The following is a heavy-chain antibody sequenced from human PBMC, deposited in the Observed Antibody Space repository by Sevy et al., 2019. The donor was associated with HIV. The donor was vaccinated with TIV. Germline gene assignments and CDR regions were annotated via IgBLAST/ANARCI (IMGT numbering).Heavy chain of an antibody. J-gene: IGHJ4*02. CDR1: GGTFSSYA. D-gene: IGHD1-26*01. CDR3: ARDRPVSGSYYCFDY. CDR2: IIPIFGTA. Sequence: ASVKVSCKASGGTFSSYAISWVRQAPGQGLEWMGGIIPIFGTANYAQKFQGRVTITADKSTSTPYMELSSLRSEDTAVYYCARDRPVSGSYYCFDYWGQGTLVTVSS. V-gene: IGHV1-69*06.